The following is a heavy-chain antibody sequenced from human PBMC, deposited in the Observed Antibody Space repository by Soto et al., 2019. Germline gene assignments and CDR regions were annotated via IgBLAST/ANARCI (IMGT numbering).Heavy chain of an antibody. CDR2: ISGRGGVT. D-gene: IGHD3-22*01. J-gene: IGHJ4*02. CDR3: AKDRQFRSYYESAGHYND. V-gene: IGHV3-23*01. CDR1: GFTFRNQD. Sequence: EVQLLESGGGLVQPGGSLRLTCVGSGFTFRNQDMRWVRQAPGKGLEWVSGISGRGGVTYYADSVKGRFTISRDNSKNTLYLQMNIRRANDTAVYYCAKDRQFRSYYESAGHYNDWGQGTLVTVSS.